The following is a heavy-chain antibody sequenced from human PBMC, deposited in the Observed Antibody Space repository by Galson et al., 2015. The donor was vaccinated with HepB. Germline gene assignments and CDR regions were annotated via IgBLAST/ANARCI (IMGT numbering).Heavy chain of an antibody. V-gene: IGHV3-21*01. J-gene: IGHJ4*02. D-gene: IGHD3-3*01. CDR2: ISSSSSYI. CDR1: GFTFSSYS. CDR3: ARAASDFWSGKYDY. Sequence: SLRLSCAASGFTFSSYSMNWVRQAPGKGLEWVSSISSSSSYIYYADSVKGRFTISRDNAKNSLYLQMNSLRAEDTAVYYCARAASDFWSGKYDYWGQGTLVTVSS.